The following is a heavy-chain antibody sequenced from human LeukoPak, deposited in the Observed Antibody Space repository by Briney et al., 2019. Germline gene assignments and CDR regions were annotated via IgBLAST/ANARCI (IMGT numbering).Heavy chain of an antibody. D-gene: IGHD3-22*01. Sequence: PSETLSLTCTVSGGSISSYYWSWIRQSPGKGVECIGYIHYTGSTNYNPSLKSRVTISVETSKNQFSLKLKSVTAADTAVYYCARELQWQDSSGSGYWGQGTLVTVSS. V-gene: IGHV4-59*01. CDR1: GGSISSYY. J-gene: IGHJ4*02. CDR3: ARELQWQDSSGSGY. CDR2: IHYTGST.